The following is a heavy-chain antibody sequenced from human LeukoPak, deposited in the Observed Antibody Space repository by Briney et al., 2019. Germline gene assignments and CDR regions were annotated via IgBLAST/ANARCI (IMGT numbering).Heavy chain of an antibody. J-gene: IGHJ3*01. CDR2: IAYDGNYK. CDR3: AKDLGSGLPPDGFDV. Sequence: GGSLRLSCAASGFTFSSYGMHWVRQAPGKGLEWVAIIAYDGNYKHYADSVKGRFTLSRDNSKSTVSLQMNSLRPDDTAVYYCAKDLGSGLPPDGFDVWGQGTLVTVSS. CDR1: GFTFSSYG. V-gene: IGHV3-30*18. D-gene: IGHD3-16*01.